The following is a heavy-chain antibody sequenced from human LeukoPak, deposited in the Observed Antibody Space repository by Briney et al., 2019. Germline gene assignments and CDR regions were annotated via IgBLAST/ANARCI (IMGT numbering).Heavy chain of an antibody. D-gene: IGHD1/OR15-1a*01. CDR3: ARAKPEQDAFDI. CDR2: ISSSGSTL. CDR1: GFTFSSYE. J-gene: IGHJ3*02. V-gene: IGHV3-48*03. Sequence: GGSLRLSCAASGFTFSSYEMNWVRQAPGKGLEWVSYISSSGSTLYYADSVKGRFTISRDNAKNSLYLQMNSLRAEDTAVYYCARAKPEQDAFDIWGQGTMVTVSS.